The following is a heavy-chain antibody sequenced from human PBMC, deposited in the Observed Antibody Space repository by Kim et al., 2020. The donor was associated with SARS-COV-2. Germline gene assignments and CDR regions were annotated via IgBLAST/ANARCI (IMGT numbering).Heavy chain of an antibody. V-gene: IGHV3-30-3*01. J-gene: IGHJ6*02. D-gene: IGHD3-10*01. CDR3: AGDPWSRLRRLTYSYYGMDV. CDR2: ISYDGSNK. CDR1: GFTFSSCA. Sequence: GGSLRLSCAASGFTFSSCAMHWVRQAPGKGLEWVAVISYDGSNKNYADSVKGRFTISRDNSKNTLYLQMNSLRAEDTALYYCAGDPWSRLRRLTYSYYGMDVWGQGTTVTVSS.